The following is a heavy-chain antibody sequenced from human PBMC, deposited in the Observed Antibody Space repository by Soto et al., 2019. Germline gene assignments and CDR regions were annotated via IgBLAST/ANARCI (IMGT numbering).Heavy chain of an antibody. J-gene: IGHJ4*02. V-gene: IGHV4-39*01. Sequence: QLQLQESGPGLVKPSETLSLTCTVSGGSLSSSSYYWGWIRQPPGKGLEWIGSVYESGSTYYHPSLKSRVTTSVDTSKNQFSLKLSSVTAADTAVYYCARHPDLNYFDYWGQGTLVTVSS. CDR1: GGSLSSSSYY. CDR2: VYESGST. CDR3: ARHPDLNYFDY.